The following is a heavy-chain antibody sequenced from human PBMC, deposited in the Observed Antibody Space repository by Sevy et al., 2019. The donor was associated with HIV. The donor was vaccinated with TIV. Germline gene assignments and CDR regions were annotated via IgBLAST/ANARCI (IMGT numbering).Heavy chain of an antibody. CDR3: TKDEAYTVAPSYYFDY. CDR1: GFTFSNYA. J-gene: IGHJ4*02. Sequence: GGSLRLSCAASGFTFSNYAMSWVRQAPGKGLEWVSGISDSAYNTYYADSVKGRFTIARDNSKNSLYLQMNSLRAEDTAVYYCTKDEAYTVAPSYYFDYWGQGTLVTVSS. CDR2: ISDSAYNT. V-gene: IGHV3-23*01. D-gene: IGHD5-12*01.